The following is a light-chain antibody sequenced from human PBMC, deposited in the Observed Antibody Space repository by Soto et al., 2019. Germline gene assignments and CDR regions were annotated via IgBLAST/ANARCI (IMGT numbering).Light chain of an antibody. CDR1: QGIAPY. Sequence: DVQMTQSPSSLSAFVGDRVTITCRASQGIAPYLAWFQQKPGKVPKLLIYATSTLQSGVPSRFSGSGSGTDFTLTVTSLQPEDVGTYYCQQLNIYPFTFGGGTKVEIK. CDR3: QQLNIYPFT. J-gene: IGKJ4*01. CDR2: ATS. V-gene: IGKV1-27*01.